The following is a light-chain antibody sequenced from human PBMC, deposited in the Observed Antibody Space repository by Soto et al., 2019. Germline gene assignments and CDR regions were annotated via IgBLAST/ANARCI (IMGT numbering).Light chain of an antibody. CDR1: QSVRSSS. J-gene: IGKJ1*01. V-gene: IGKV3-20*01. Sequence: EIVLTQSPRTLSLSPGERATLSGRASQSVRSSSLAWYQQTPGQAPRLLIYGASSRATGIPVSFSGSGSGTDFTLTISSLQPDDFATXXXXQYXXXSXXPXGQGTKVDI. CDR3: XQYXXXSXXP. CDR2: GAS.